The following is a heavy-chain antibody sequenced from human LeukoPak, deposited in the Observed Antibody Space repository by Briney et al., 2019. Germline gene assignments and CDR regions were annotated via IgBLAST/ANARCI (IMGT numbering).Heavy chain of an antibody. CDR1: GGSISSYY. Sequence: PSETLSLTCTVSGGSISSYYWSWIRQPPGKGLEWIGYIYYSGSTSYNPSLKSRVTISVDTSKNQFSLKLSSVTAADTAVYYCAVRYCSSTSCYFDYWGQGTLVTVSS. V-gene: IGHV4-59*01. J-gene: IGHJ4*02. CDR2: IYYSGST. D-gene: IGHD2-2*01. CDR3: AVRYCSSTSCYFDY.